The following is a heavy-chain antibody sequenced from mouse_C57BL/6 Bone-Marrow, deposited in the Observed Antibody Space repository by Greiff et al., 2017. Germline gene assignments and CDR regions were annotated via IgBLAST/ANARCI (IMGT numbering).Heavy chain of an antibody. Sequence: VQLQQPGAELVMPGASVKLSCKASGYTFTSYWMHWVKQRPGQGLEWIGEIDPSDSYTNYNQKFKGKSTLTVDKSSSTAYMQLSSLTSEDSAVYYCARSLGYGSTLYYFDYWGQGTTLTGSS. D-gene: IGHD1-1*01. CDR3: ARSLGYGSTLYYFDY. CDR2: IDPSDSYT. V-gene: IGHV1-69*01. CDR1: GYTFTSYW. J-gene: IGHJ2*01.